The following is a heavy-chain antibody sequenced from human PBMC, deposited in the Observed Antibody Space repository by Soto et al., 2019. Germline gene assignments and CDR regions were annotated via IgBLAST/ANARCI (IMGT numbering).Heavy chain of an antibody. CDR1: GFTFSSYG. J-gene: IGHJ6*02. CDR2: IWYDGTNK. V-gene: IGHV3-33*01. CDR3: ARDRGAAAGTRYYYGMDV. D-gene: IGHD6-13*01. Sequence: QVQLVESGGGVVQPGRSLRLSCAASGFTFSSYGMHWVRQAPGKGLECVAVIWYDGTNKYYADSVKGRFTISRDNSKNTLYRQMNSLRAEDSAVYYCARDRGAAAGTRYYYGMDVWGQGTTVTVSS.